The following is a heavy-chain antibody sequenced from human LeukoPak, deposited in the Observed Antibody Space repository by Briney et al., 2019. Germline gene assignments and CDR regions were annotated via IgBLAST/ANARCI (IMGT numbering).Heavy chain of an antibody. D-gene: IGHD6-19*01. V-gene: IGHV3-53*01. CDR3: ARGRGSSGWLYYFDY. Sequence: PEGSLRLSCAASGFTVSSNYMSWVRQAPGKGLEWVSVIYSGGSTYYADSVKGRFTISRDNSKNTLYLQMNSLRAEDTAVYYCARGRGSSGWLYYFDYWGQGTLVTVSS. CDR1: GFTVSSNY. J-gene: IGHJ4*02. CDR2: IYSGGST.